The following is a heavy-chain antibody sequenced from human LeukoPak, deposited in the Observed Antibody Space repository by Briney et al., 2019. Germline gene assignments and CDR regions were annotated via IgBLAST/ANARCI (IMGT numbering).Heavy chain of an antibody. CDR2: IYFSGST. Sequence: SETLSLTCIVSGCSISSYYWSWIRQPPGKGLEWVGYIYFSGSTNYNPSLTNRVTISVDASKNQFSLKLSSVTAADTAVYYCARVPVNIPKGLGYYYYYMDVWGKGATVTVSS. CDR1: GCSISSYY. D-gene: IGHD3/OR15-3a*01. J-gene: IGHJ6*03. CDR3: ARVPVNIPKGLGYYYYYMDV. V-gene: IGHV4-59*01.